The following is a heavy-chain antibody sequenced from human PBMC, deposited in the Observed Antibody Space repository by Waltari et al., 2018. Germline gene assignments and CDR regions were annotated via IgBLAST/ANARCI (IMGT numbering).Heavy chain of an antibody. Sequence: QVQLQQWGAGLLKPSETLSLTCAVYGGSFSGYSWSWIRQPPGKGLEWIGEINHSGSTNYNPSLKSRVTISVDTSKNQFSLKLSSVTAADTAVYYCARGWYFDLWGRGTLVTVSS. CDR1: GGSFSGYS. J-gene: IGHJ2*01. V-gene: IGHV4-34*01. CDR3: ARGWYFDL. CDR2: INHSGST.